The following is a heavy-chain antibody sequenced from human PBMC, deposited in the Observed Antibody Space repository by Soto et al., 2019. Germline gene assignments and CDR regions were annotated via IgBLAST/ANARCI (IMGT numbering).Heavy chain of an antibody. CDR1: GFTFSSSG. V-gene: IGHV3-33*01. Sequence: GGSLSVSCAASGFTFSSSGMHWVRQAPRAGLEWVAVIWYDGSTKYYADSVKGRFTIPRDTSQPTLYLQMTSLTAEDTAVYQGARDVGYWGQ. CDR2: IWYDGSTK. J-gene: IGHJ4*02. D-gene: IGHD2-15*01. CDR3: ARDVGY.